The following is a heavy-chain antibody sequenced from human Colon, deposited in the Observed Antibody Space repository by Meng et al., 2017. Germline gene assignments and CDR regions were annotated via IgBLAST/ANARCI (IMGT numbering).Heavy chain of an antibody. J-gene: IGHJ4*02. CDR2: IYYSGST. V-gene: IGHV4-31*03. CDR1: GGSISSGGYY. D-gene: IGHD4-23*01. Sequence: QVQLRESGPGLVKPSQTLSLTCTVSGGSISSGGYYWSWIRQHPGKGLEWIGYIYYSGSTYYNPSLKSRVTISVDTSKNQFSLKVSYMTAADTAVYFCARVPTTVDPFESWGQGTLVTVSS. CDR3: ARVPTTVDPFES.